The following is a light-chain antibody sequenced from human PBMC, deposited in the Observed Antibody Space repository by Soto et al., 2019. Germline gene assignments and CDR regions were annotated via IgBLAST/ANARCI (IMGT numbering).Light chain of an antibody. CDR3: AAWDDSLNGPI. Sequence: QSVLTQPPSASGTPGQRVTISCSGSSSNVETAYAHWYQQLPGTAPKLLIYRGNQRPSGVPDRFSGSKSGTSASLAISGLRSEYEAVYYCAAWDDSLNGPIFGGGTKLTVL. V-gene: IGLV1-47*01. CDR1: SSNVETAY. CDR2: RGN. J-gene: IGLJ2*01.